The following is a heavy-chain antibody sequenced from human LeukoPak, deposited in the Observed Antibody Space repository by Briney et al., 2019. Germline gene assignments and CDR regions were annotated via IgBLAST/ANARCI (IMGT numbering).Heavy chain of an antibody. CDR2: IGSSGTTR. Sequence: GESLKISCAVSGFPFSIYEMNWVRQAPGKGLEWVSNIGSSGTTRYYADSVKGRFSISRDNAKDSLYLQMNSLRVEDTGVYYCALLAVASDFDYWGQGALVTVSS. CDR3: ALLAVASDFDY. V-gene: IGHV3-48*03. CDR1: GFPFSIYE. D-gene: IGHD6-19*01. J-gene: IGHJ4*02.